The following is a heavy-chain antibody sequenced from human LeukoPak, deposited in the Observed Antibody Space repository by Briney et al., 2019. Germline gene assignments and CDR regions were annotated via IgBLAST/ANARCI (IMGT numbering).Heavy chain of an antibody. CDR2: INHSGST. CDR1: GGSFSGYY. J-gene: IGHJ4*02. CDR3: ANSRDRSNIAARRFRVAVRHFVY. Sequence: SETLSLTCGVSGGSFSGYYWSWSRQPPGKGLGWVGEINHSGSTNYSPSLKSRVTILVATFKNQFSLTLSSVSAADTAIYYCANSRDRSNIAARRFRVAVRHFVYWGQGTLVTVSS. V-gene: IGHV4-34*01. D-gene: IGHD6-6*01.